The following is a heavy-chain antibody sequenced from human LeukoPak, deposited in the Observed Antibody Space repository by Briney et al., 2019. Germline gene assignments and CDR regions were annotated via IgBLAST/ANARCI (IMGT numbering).Heavy chain of an antibody. CDR1: GYSFTSYW. CDR2: IYPGDSDT. CDR3: VRRDITSRYVVWFDP. D-gene: IGHD2-2*01. J-gene: IGHJ5*02. Sequence: GASLKISCKGSGYSFTSYWIGWVRQMPGKGLELMGIIYPGDSDTRYSPSFQGQVTISADKSINTAYLQWSSLKASDTAIYYCVRRDITSRYVVWFDPWGQGTPVTVSS. V-gene: IGHV5-51*01.